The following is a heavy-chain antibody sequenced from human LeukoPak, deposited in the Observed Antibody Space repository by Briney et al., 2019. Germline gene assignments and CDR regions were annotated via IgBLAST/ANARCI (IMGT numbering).Heavy chain of an antibody. V-gene: IGHV1-18*01. CDR2: ISAYNSNT. CDR3: ARMEWELYYFDY. D-gene: IGHD1-26*01. J-gene: IGHJ4*02. Sequence: ASVKVSCKASGYTFTSYGISWVRQAPGQGLEWMGWISAYNSNTNYAQKLQGRVTMTTDTSTSTAYMELRSLRSDDTAVYYCARMEWELYYFDYWGQGTLVTVSS. CDR1: GYTFTSYG.